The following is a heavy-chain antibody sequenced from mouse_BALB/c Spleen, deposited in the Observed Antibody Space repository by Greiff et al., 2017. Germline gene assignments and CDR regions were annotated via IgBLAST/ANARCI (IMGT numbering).Heavy chain of an antibody. J-gene: IGHJ3*01. CDR1: GYTFTSYW. CDR2: INPSTGYT. D-gene: IGHD2-10*02. V-gene: IGHV1-7*01. Sequence: VQLQQSGAELVKPGASVKMSCKASGYTFTSYWMHWVKQRPGQGLDWIGYINPSTGYTEYNQKFKDKATLTADKSSSTAYMQLSSLTSEDSAVYYCARKYGNSWFAYWGQGTLVTVSA. CDR3: ARKYGNSWFAY.